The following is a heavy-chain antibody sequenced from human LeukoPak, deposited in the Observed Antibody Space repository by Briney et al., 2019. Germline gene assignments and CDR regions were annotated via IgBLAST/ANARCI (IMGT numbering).Heavy chain of an antibody. CDR1: GFTFSSYW. CDR2: IKQDGSEK. J-gene: IGHJ4*02. Sequence: GGSLRLSCAASGFTFSSYWMSWVREAPGKGLEWVANIKQDGSEKYYVDSVKGRFTISRDNSKNTLYLQMNSLRAEDTAVYSCARGLGGIFGVVIIASPFFDYWGQGTLVTVSS. CDR3: ARGLGGIFGVVIIASPFFDY. V-gene: IGHV3-7*03. D-gene: IGHD3-3*01.